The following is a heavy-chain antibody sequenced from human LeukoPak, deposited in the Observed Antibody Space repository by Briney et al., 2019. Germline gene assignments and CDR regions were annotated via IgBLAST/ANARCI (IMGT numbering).Heavy chain of an antibody. Sequence: SETLSLTCTVSGGSISSGGYYWSWIRQHPGKGLEWIGYIYYSGSTNYNPSLKSRVTISVDTSKNQFSLKLSSVTAADTAVYYCAAATVTSEIDYWGQGTLVTVSS. D-gene: IGHD4-17*01. V-gene: IGHV4-31*03. CDR2: IYYSGST. J-gene: IGHJ4*02. CDR3: AAATVTSEIDY. CDR1: GGSISSGGYY.